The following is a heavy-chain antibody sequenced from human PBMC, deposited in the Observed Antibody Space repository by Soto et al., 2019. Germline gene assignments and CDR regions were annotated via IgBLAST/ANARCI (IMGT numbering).Heavy chain of an antibody. CDR1: GASVSSGNYY. CDR2: ISYSGST. Sequence: QVQLQESGPGLVKPSETLSLTCTVSGASVSSGNYYWSWIRQPPGKGLECIGYISYSGSTNYNLSLKSRVTISIDTSKNQFSLKLSSVTAADTAVYYCARGSGSYYAYCGQGTLVTFSS. V-gene: IGHV4-61*01. D-gene: IGHD1-26*01. J-gene: IGHJ4*02. CDR3: ARGSGSYYAY.